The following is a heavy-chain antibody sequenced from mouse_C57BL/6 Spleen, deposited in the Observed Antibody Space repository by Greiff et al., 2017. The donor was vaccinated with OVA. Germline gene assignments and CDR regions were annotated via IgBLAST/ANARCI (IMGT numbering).Heavy chain of an antibody. CDR1: GYTFTDYE. CDR3: TRPVYAMDY. J-gene: IGHJ4*01. V-gene: IGHV1-15*01. CDR2: IDPETGGT. Sequence: VQLQQSGAELVRPGASVTLSCKASGYTFTDYEMHWVNQTPVNGLEWIGAIDPETGGTAYNQKFKGKAILTADKSSSTAYMELRRLTSEDSDVYYCTRPVYAMDYWGQGTSVTVSS. D-gene: IGHD1-1*01.